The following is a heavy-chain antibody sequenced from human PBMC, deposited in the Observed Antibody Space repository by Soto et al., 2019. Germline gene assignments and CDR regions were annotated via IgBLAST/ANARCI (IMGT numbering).Heavy chain of an antibody. J-gene: IGHJ4*02. V-gene: IGHV1-2*02. CDR1: GYTFTGYY. Sequence: ASVQVSCKASGYTFTGYYMHWVRQAPGQGLEWMGWINPNSGGTNYAQKFQGRVTMTRDTSISTAYMELSRLRSDDTAVYYCASHYYDSSGYLPLDDWGQGTLVTVSS. CDR3: ASHYYDSSGYLPLDD. CDR2: INPNSGGT. D-gene: IGHD3-22*01.